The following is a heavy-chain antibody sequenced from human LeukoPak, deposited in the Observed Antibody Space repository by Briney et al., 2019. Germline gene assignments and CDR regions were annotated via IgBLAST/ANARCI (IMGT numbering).Heavy chain of an antibody. D-gene: IGHD3-22*01. V-gene: IGHV1-18*01. J-gene: IGHJ4*02. CDR2: ISAYNGNT. Sequence: ASVKVSCKASGYTFTSYGISWVRQASGQGLEWMGWISAYNGNTNYAQKLQGRVTMTTDTSTSTAYMELRSLRSDDTAVYYCARMVYDSSGYYPPVDYWGQGTLVTVSS. CDR3: ARMVYDSSGYYPPVDY. CDR1: GYTFTSYG.